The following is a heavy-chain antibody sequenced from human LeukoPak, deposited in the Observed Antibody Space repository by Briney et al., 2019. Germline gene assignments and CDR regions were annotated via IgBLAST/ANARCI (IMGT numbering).Heavy chain of an antibody. Sequence: GKSLRLSCAASGFTFNNYGMHWVRQAPGKGLEWVAVISYDGRNKHYPDSVKGRFTISRDISTDTLWLQMDSLRTEDTAVYYCAKGPLRGTAAAIDYRGQGTLVTVSS. CDR2: ISYDGRNK. CDR3: AKGPLRGTAAAIDY. D-gene: IGHD2-2*01. V-gene: IGHV3-30*18. CDR1: GFTFNNYG. J-gene: IGHJ4*02.